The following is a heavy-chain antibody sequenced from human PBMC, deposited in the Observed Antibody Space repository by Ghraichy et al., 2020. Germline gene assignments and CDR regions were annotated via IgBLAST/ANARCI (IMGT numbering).Heavy chain of an antibody. J-gene: IGHJ1*01. CDR1: GFTVRGNF. Sequence: GGSLRLSCAASGFTVRGNFISWVRQAPGKGLEWVSIIYSGGNTHYADSLKRRFTISRDNSKNTVYLQRNSLRDEDTAKYYCARDVGPTAEYFQNWGQGTLVTVSS. CDR3: ARDVGPTAEYFQN. D-gene: IGHD2-15*01. CDR2: IYSGGNT. V-gene: IGHV3-66*01.